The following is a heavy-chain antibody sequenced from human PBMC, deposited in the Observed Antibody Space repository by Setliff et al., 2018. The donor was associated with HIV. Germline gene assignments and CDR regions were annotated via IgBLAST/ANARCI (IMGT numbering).Heavy chain of an antibody. Sequence: SETLSLTCAVSGGFLSSSNWWTWVRQPPGKGLEWLGEIYHSGSTNHNPSLKSRVTLSVDKSKRQFSLRLSSVTAADTAVYFCVRADNNGRFHHYMDVWGKGTTVTVSS. D-gene: IGHD1-1*01. J-gene: IGHJ6*03. CDR3: VRADNNGRFHHYMDV. CDR1: GGFLSSSNW. CDR2: IYHSGST. V-gene: IGHV4-4*02.